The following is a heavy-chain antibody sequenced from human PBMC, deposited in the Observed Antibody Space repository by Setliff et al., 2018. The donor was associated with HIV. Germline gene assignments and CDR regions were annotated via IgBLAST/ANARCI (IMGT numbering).Heavy chain of an antibody. CDR3: AREIYGGNSRPFDY. V-gene: IGHV4-61*01. J-gene: IGHJ4*02. Sequence: PSETLSLTCTVSGDSISRSSYYWGWIRQPPGKGLEWIGYIYYNGNTNYNPSLKSRVTISVDTSKNQLSLKLSSVTAADTAVYYCAREIYGGNSRPFDYWGQGTLVTVSS. CDR2: IYYNGNT. CDR1: GDSISRSSYY. D-gene: IGHD4-17*01.